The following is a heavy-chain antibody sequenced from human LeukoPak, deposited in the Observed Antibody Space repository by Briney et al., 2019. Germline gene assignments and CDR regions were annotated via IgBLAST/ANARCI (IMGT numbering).Heavy chain of an antibody. Sequence: SETLSLTCTVAGGSISSSSDDWGWIRQPPGKGLEWIGSIYYSGSTYYNPSLKSRVTISVDTSKNQFSLKLSSVTAADTAVYYCARAKTGTLYYFDYWGQGTLVTVSS. CDR1: GGSISSSSDD. CDR2: IYYSGST. D-gene: IGHD1-1*01. J-gene: IGHJ4*02. CDR3: ARAKTGTLYYFDY. V-gene: IGHV4-39*01.